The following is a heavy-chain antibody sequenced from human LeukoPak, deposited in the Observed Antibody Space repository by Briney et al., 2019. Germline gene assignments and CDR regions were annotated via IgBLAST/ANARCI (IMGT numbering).Heavy chain of an antibody. CDR3: ARSPKTTVVRTRGGDAFDI. CDR1: GGSISSGCYS. D-gene: IGHD4-23*01. J-gene: IGHJ3*02. V-gene: IGHV4-30-2*01. Sequence: SETLSLTCAVSGGSISSGCYSWSWIRQPPGKGLEWIGYIYHSGSTYYNPSLKSRVTISVDRSKNQFSLKLSSVTAADTAVYYCARSPKTTVVRTRGGDAFDIWGQGTMVTVSS. CDR2: IYHSGST.